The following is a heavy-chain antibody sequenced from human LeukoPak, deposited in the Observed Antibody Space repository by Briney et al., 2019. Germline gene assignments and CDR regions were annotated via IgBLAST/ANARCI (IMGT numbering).Heavy chain of an antibody. Sequence: PGGSLRLSCAASGYSFSTDWMHWVRQAPGKGLVWVARIKSDVSNTDYAASVKGRFTISRDDANNILHLQMNSLRVEDTAVYYCTAIRPDYWGQGTVVTVSS. CDR1: GYSFSTDW. CDR3: TAIRPDY. V-gene: IGHV3-74*01. CDR2: IKSDVSNT. J-gene: IGHJ4*02. D-gene: IGHD2-21*02.